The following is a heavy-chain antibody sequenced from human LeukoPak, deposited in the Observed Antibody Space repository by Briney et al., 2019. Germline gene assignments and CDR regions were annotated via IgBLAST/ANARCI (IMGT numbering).Heavy chain of an antibody. V-gene: IGHV3-48*01. D-gene: IGHD3-22*01. CDR2: ISVCSSPDTI. J-gene: IGHJ4*02. Sequence: TGGSLRLSCVVSGFNLCTYSMNWVRQAPGKGLEWISYISVCSSPDTIYYADSVKGRFTISRDNAKNSLYLQMNRLRAEDTAVYYCARTKVHYDRGGLYCWGQGALVTVSS. CDR3: ARTKVHYDRGGLYC. CDR1: GFNLCTYS.